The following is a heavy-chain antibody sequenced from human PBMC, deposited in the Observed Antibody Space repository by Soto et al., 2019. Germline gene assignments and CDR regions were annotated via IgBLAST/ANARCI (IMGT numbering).Heavy chain of an antibody. D-gene: IGHD6-6*01. CDR2: INPNSGGT. V-gene: IGHV1-2*04. J-gene: IGHJ6*02. Sequence: ASVKVSCKASGYTFTSYAMHWVRQAPGQRLEWMGWINPNSGGTNYAQKFQGWVTMTRDTSISTAYMELSRLRSDDTAVYYCARESSSSGGGYYYYGMDVWGQGTTVTV. CDR1: GYTFTSYA. CDR3: ARESSSSGGGYYYYGMDV.